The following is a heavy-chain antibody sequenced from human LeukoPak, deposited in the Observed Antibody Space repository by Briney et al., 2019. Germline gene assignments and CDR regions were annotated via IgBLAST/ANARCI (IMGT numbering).Heavy chain of an antibody. J-gene: IGHJ4*02. D-gene: IGHD6-13*01. CDR3: ARQPASGIHFDS. V-gene: IGHV4-4*07. Sequence: SETLTLTCTISGGSIRAYYWSWVRQPAGKGLEWIGRVFIGGSTNYNPSLKTRVTISLDKAKNQFSLRLTSVTPADTAVYYCARQPASGIHFDSWGQGTLVAVSS. CDR1: GGSIRAYY. CDR2: VFIGGST.